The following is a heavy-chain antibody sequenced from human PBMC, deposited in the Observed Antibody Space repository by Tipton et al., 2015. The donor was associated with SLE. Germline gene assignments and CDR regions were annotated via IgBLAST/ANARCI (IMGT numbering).Heavy chain of an antibody. CDR1: GFTFGDYA. V-gene: IGHV3-49*04. J-gene: IGHJ1*01. CDR2: IRSKDFGGTI. CDR3: ARKYSSTWYGDEYFQH. D-gene: IGHD6-13*01. Sequence: SLRLSCTVSGFTFGDYAMNWVRQAPGKGLEWVGFIRSKDFGGTIEYAASVKGRFTISRDDSKNTLNLQMNSLRAEDTAVYYCARKYSSTWYGDEYFQHWGQGTLVTVSS.